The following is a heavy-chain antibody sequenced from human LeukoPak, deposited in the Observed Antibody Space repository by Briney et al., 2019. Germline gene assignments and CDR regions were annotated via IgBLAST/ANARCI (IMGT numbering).Heavy chain of an antibody. CDR2: INHSGST. CDR3: ARGRIARFDY. Sequence: SQTLSLTCSVSGGSIGSGRYYWSWIRQPPGKGLEWIGEINHSGSTNYNPSLKSRVTISVDTSKNQFSLKLSSVTAADTAVYYCARGRIARFDYWGQGTLVTVSS. V-gene: IGHV4-30-2*01. CDR1: GGSIGSGRYY. J-gene: IGHJ4*02. D-gene: IGHD6-13*01.